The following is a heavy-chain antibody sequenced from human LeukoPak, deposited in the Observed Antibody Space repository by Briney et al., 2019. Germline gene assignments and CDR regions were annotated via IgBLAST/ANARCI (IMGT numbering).Heavy chain of an antibody. CDR2: IKSKTDGGTT. V-gene: IGHV3-15*01. D-gene: IGHD3-22*01. CDR1: GFTFSNAW. J-gene: IGHJ4*02. CDR3: TTDKYYYDSSGYYFILDY. Sequence: PGGSLRLSCAASGFTFSNAWMSWVSQAPGKRLEWVGRIKSKTDGGTTDYAAPVKGRFTISRDDSKNTLYLQRNSLKTEDTAVYYCTTDKYYYDSSGYYFILDYWGQGTLFTVSS.